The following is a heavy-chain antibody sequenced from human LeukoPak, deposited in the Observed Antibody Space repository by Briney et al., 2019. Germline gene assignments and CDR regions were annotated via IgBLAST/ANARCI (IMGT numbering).Heavy chain of an antibody. V-gene: IGHV6-1*01. CDR2: TYYRSKWYN. CDR3: AREYVTTFDP. D-gene: IGHD1-1*01. Sequence: SQTLSVTCALSGDIVSSNSAAWHWIRQSPSRGLEWLGRTYYRSKWYNDYAVSVKSRITINPDTSKNQFSLQLNSVTPEDTAMYYCAREYVTTFDPWGQGTLVTVSS. J-gene: IGHJ5*02. CDR1: GDIVSSNSAA.